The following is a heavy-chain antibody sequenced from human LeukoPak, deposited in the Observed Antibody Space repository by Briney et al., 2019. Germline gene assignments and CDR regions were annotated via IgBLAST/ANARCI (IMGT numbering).Heavy chain of an antibody. CDR2: ISGSGGST. CDR1: GFTFSSYA. J-gene: IGHJ6*02. CDR3: ARSYYDSSGYYYYYYGMDV. Sequence: PGGSLRLSCAASGFTFSSYAMSWVRQAPGKGLEWVSAISGSGGSTYYADSVKGRFTISRDNSKNTLYLQMNSLRAEDTAVYYCARSYYDSSGYYYYYYGMDVWGQGTTVTVSS. V-gene: IGHV3-23*01. D-gene: IGHD3-22*01.